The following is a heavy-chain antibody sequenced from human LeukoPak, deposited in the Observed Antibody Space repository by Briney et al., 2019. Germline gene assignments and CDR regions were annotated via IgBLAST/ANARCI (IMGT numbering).Heavy chain of an antibody. V-gene: IGHV4-61*02. CDR3: ARDTPVGLRFLEWFNYYYMDV. D-gene: IGHD3-3*01. CDR1: GGSISSGSYY. Sequence: PSQTLSLTCTVSGGSISSGSYYWSWIRQPAGKGLEWIGRIYTSGSTNYNPPLKSRVTISVDTSKNQFSLKLSSVTAADTAVYYCARDTPVGLRFLEWFNYYYMDVWGKGTTVTVSS. J-gene: IGHJ6*03. CDR2: IYTSGST.